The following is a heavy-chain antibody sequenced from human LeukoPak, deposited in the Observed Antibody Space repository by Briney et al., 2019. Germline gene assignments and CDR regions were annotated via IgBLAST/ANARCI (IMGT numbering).Heavy chain of an antibody. Sequence: GGSLRLSCAASGFTFSSYGMSWVRQAPGKGLEWVSAISGSGVSTYYADSVKGRFTISRDNSKNTLYLQMNSLRAEDTAVYYCAKEYGYTYGEFDYWGQGTLVTVSS. D-gene: IGHD5-18*01. CDR3: AKEYGYTYGEFDY. CDR1: GFTFSSYG. CDR2: ISGSGVST. J-gene: IGHJ4*02. V-gene: IGHV3-23*01.